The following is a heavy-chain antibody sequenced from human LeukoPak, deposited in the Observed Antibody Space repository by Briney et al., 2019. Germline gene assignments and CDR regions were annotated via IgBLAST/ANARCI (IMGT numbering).Heavy chain of an antibody. CDR1: GGSISSYY. J-gene: IGHJ5*02. V-gene: IGHV4-59*12. D-gene: IGHD3-10*01. Sequence: SETLSLTCTVSGGSISSYYWSWIRQPPGKGLEWIGYIYYSGSTNYNPSLKSRVTISVDTSKNQFSLKLSSVTAADTAVYYCARVKGSGSSNWFDPWGQGTLVTVSS. CDR3: ARVKGSGSSNWFDP. CDR2: IYYSGST.